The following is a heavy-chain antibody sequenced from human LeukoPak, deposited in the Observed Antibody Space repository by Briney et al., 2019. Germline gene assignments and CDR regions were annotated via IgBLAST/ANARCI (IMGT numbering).Heavy chain of an antibody. D-gene: IGHD3-16*01. V-gene: IGHV1-46*01. J-gene: IGHJ4*02. Sequence: ASVNVSCKASGYTFTSYYMHWVRQAPGQGLEWMGIINPNGGSTNSAQNFQGRLTMTRDTSTSTVYMELSSLRSEDTAIYYCASGGGGGPFPCDYWGQGTLVTVSS. CDR3: ASGGGGGPFPCDY. CDR2: INPNGGST. CDR1: GYTFTSYY.